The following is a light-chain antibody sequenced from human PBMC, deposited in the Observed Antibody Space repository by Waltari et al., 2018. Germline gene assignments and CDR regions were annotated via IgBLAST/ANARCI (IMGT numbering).Light chain of an antibody. J-gene: IGKJ1*01. V-gene: IGKV3-20*01. CDR1: QSVSSSY. Sequence: EIVLTQSPGTLSLSPGERATLSCRASQSVSSSYLAWYQQKPGQAPRLLIFGASSRATGIPARFSGSGSGTDFTLTISRLEPEDFAVYYCQQYGSSPGTFGQGTKVEIK. CDR3: QQYGSSPGT. CDR2: GAS.